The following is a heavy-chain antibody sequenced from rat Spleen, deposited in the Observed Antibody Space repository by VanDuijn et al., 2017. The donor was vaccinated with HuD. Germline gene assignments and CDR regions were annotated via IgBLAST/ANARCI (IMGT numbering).Heavy chain of an antibody. CDR3: TTGGYYGPGAY. CDR2: ITNSGGST. Sequence: EVQLVESGGGLVQPGRSLKLSCAASGFTFSNYGMAWVRQAPTKGLDWVASITNSGGSTYYRDSVKGRFTISRDNAKNTLYLQMDSLRSEDTATYYCTTGGYYGPGAYWGQGTLVTVSS. V-gene: IGHV5S13*01. D-gene: IGHD1-7*01. J-gene: IGHJ3*01. CDR1: GFTFSNYG.